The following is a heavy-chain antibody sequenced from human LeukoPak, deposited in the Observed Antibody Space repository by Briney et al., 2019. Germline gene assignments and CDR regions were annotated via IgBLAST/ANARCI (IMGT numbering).Heavy chain of an antibody. CDR2: ISGSGGST. Sequence: GGSLRLSCAASGFTFSTYVMSWVRQAPGKGLEWVSAISGSGGSTYYADSVKGRFTISRDNSKNTLYLQMNSLRAEDMAVYYCAKSWRSWSSFDYWGQGTLVTVSS. D-gene: IGHD5-12*01. V-gene: IGHV3-23*01. CDR1: GFTFSTYV. CDR3: AKSWRSWSSFDY. J-gene: IGHJ4*02.